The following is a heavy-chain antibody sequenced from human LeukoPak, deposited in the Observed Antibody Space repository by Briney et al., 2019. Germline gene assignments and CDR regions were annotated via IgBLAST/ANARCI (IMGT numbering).Heavy chain of an antibody. CDR2: IYPGDSDT. CDR1: GYSFTSYW. J-gene: IGHJ4*02. V-gene: IGHV5-51*01. D-gene: IGHD3-22*01. Sequence: GESLKISCKGSGYSFTSYWIGWVRQMPGKGLEWMGIIYPGDSDTRYSPSFQGQATISADKSISTAYLQWSSLKASDTAMYYCARQSVYYDSSGEFDYWGQGTLVTVSS. CDR3: ARQSVYYDSSGEFDY.